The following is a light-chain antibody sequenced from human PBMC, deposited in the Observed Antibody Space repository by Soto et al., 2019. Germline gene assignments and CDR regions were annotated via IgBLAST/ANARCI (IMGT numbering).Light chain of an antibody. V-gene: IGKV1-39*01. CDR3: QQSYSTVWT. J-gene: IGKJ1*01. CDR2: AAS. CDR1: QSISSY. Sequence: DIQMTQSPSSLSASVGDRVTITCRASQSISSYLNWYQQKPGKAPKLLIYAASSLQSGVPSRFSGSGSGVDFPLSSSSLQPEDFATYYCQQSYSTVWTFGQGTKVEIK.